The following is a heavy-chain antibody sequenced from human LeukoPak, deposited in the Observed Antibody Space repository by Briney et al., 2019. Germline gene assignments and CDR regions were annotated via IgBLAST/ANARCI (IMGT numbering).Heavy chain of an antibody. J-gene: IGHJ4*02. CDR2: ISGSGGST. D-gene: IGHD2-15*01. CDR1: GLTFSSYA. CDR3: RAVVVAAAVVYYFDY. V-gene: IGHV3-23*01. Sequence: PGGSLRLSCAASGLTFSSYAMSWVRQAPGKGLEWVSAISGSGGSTYYADSVKGRFTISRDNSKNTLYLQMNSLRAEDTAVYYCRAVVVAAAVVYYFDYWGQGTLVTVSS.